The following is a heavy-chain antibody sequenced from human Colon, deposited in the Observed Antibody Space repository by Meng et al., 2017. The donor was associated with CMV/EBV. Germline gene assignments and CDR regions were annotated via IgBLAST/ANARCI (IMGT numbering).Heavy chain of an antibody. Sequence: SGDTCSSSYSPWVRLAAGQGLEWMGIINPSAGTTGYAKKFQGRVTMTRDTSTSTVFMEVNSLRSDDTGVYYCARGKSTIYYQYYFDYWGQGTLVTVSS. CDR1: GDTCSSSY. D-gene: IGHD3-22*01. CDR2: INPSAGTT. J-gene: IGHJ4*02. CDR3: ARGKSTIYYQYYFDY. V-gene: IGHV1-46*01.